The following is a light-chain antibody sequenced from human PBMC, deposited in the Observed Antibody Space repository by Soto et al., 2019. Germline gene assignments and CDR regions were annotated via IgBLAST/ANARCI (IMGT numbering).Light chain of an antibody. V-gene: IGLV2-23*01. CDR1: SSDLGTYNL. CDR3: CSYAGGSTLV. Sequence: QSALAQPASVSGSPGQSITISCTGTSSDLGTYNLVSWYQQHPGKAPKLTIYEATKRPSGVSDRFSVSKSGNTASLTISGLQAEDEAYYYCCSYAGGSTLVFGGGTKLTVL. CDR2: EAT. J-gene: IGLJ3*02.